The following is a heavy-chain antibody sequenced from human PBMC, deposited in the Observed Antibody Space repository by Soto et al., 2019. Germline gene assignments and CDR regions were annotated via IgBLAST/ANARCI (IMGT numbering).Heavy chain of an antibody. Sequence: GGSLRLSCAASGFTFSSYGMHWVRQAPGKGLEWVAFIWYDGRNKDYADSLKGRFTISRDNSKNTLYLPMTSLRAEDTAVYYCARDQGYYYDSSGYYYDSWGQAPLVTVSS. V-gene: IGHV3-33*01. CDR1: GFTFSSYG. J-gene: IGHJ4*02. CDR3: ARDQGYYYDSSGYYYDS. D-gene: IGHD3-22*01. CDR2: IWYDGRNK.